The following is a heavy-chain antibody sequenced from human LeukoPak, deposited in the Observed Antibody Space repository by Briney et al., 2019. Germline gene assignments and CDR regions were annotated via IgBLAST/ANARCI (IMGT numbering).Heavy chain of an antibody. CDR2: IYTSGST. Sequence: ASETLSLTCTVSGGSISSYYWSWIRQPAGKGLEWIGRIYTSGSTNYNPSLKSRVTMSVDTSKNQFSLKLSSVTAADTAVYYCARDLGYGDYVRWFDPWGQGTLVTVSS. V-gene: IGHV4-4*07. CDR1: GGSISSYY. J-gene: IGHJ5*02. CDR3: ARDLGYGDYVRWFDP. D-gene: IGHD4-17*01.